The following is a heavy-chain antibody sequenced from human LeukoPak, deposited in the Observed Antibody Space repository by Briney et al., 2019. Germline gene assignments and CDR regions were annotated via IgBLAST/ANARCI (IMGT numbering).Heavy chain of an antibody. Sequence: GSLRLSCAASGFTFGHYAMSWVRQAPGKGLEWVAAISGDHATYDSNSLRGRFTISRDNSKNMLYLQMNGLRAEDSAVYYCAKDTQGVRGNFLFEYWGQGTLVTVSS. CDR3: AKDTQGVRGNFLFEY. V-gene: IGHV3-23*01. CDR2: ISGDHAT. CDR1: GFTFGHYA. J-gene: IGHJ4*02. D-gene: IGHD2-8*01.